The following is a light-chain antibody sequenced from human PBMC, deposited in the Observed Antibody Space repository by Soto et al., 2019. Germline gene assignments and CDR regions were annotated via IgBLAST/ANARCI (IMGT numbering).Light chain of an antibody. J-gene: IGKJ1*01. CDR1: QSVSSN. CDR3: QRYDNWPWT. V-gene: IGKV3-15*01. Sequence: EIVMTQSPATLSVSPGERASFSCRASQSVSSNLAWYQQKPGQAPRLLISGVSTRATGIPARFSGSGSGTLFTLTISSLQSEDFAVYSCQRYDNWPWTFGQGTKVDI. CDR2: GVS.